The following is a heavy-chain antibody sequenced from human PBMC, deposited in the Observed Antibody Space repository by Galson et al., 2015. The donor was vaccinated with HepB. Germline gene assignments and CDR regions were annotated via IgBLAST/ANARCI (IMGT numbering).Heavy chain of an antibody. CDR3: AKGYGLFDS. CDR2: ITGKGDST. V-gene: IGHV3-23*01. CDR1: GFAFDSHA. Sequence: LRLSCAASGFAFDSHAMSWVRQAPGRGLEWISAITGKGDSTFYADSVKGRFTVSKDNSNNMLYLQMNSLRAEDAGLYFCAKGYGLFDSWGQGILVTVSS. D-gene: IGHD5-18*01. J-gene: IGHJ5*01.